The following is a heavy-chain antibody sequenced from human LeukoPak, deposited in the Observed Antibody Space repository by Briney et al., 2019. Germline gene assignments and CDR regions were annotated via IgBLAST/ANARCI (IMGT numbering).Heavy chain of an antibody. Sequence: SETLSLTCSVSGGSISETTYNWSWIRQPPWKGLEWLGSIFYSWTTYYNQSLKIQGTISVDQSNNQFSLKLSSVTAADTAVYFCARHVTSFHIWGQGTMVTVSS. D-gene: IGHD2-21*02. CDR1: GGSISETTYN. V-gene: IGHV4-39*01. J-gene: IGHJ3*02. CDR2: IFYSWTT. CDR3: ARHVTSFHI.